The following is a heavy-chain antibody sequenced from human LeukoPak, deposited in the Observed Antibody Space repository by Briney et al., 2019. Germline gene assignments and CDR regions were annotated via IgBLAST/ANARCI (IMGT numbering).Heavy chain of an antibody. Sequence: GGSLRLSCAASGFTFSSYWMHWVRQAPGKGLVWVSCISRDGSSTTYADSVKGRFTISRDNAKNTLYLQMNTLRVEDTAVYYCAAYGSEFDYWGQGTLVTVSS. CDR2: ISRDGSST. CDR1: GFTFSSYW. J-gene: IGHJ4*02. V-gene: IGHV3-74*01. CDR3: AAYGSEFDY. D-gene: IGHD6-19*01.